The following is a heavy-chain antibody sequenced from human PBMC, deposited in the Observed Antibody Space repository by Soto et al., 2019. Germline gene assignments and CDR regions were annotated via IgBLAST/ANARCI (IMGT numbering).Heavy chain of an antibody. Sequence: GESLKISCKGSGYSFTSSWINWVRQMPGKGLEWMGIIYPGDSDTRYSPSFQGQVTISADKSISTAYLQWSSLKASDTAMYYCASPGAAAGYYFDYWGQGTLVTVSS. CDR1: GYSFTSSW. J-gene: IGHJ4*02. D-gene: IGHD6-13*01. CDR2: IYPGDSDT. V-gene: IGHV5-51*01. CDR3: ASPGAAAGYYFDY.